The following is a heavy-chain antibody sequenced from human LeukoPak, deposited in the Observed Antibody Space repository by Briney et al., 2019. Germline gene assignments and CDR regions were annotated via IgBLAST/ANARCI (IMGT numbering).Heavy chain of an antibody. CDR2: ISWNSGSI. J-gene: IGHJ4*02. Sequence: GRSLRLSCAASGFTFSSYGMHWVRQAPGKGLEWVSGISWNSGSIGYADSVKGRFTISRDNAKNSLYLQMNSLRAEDTAFYYCAKDSSSSWYRDFDYWGQGTLVTVSS. CDR3: AKDSSSSWYRDFDY. CDR1: GFTFSSYG. V-gene: IGHV3-9*01. D-gene: IGHD6-13*01.